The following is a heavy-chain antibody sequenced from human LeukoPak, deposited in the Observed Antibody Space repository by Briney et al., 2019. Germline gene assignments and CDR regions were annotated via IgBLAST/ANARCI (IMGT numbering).Heavy chain of an antibody. Sequence: GGSLRLSCAASGFTFSSYSMNWVRQAPGKGLEWVSSISSSSSYIYYADSVKGRFTISRDNAKNSLYLQMNSLRAEDTAVYYCARDPYSTGAFDYWGQGTLVTVSS. V-gene: IGHV3-21*01. CDR2: ISSSSSYI. J-gene: IGHJ4*02. CDR3: ARDPYSTGAFDY. D-gene: IGHD6-19*01. CDR1: GFTFSSYS.